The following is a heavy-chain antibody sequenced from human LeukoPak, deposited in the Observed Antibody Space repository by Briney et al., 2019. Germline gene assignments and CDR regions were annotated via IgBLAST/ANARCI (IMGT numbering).Heavy chain of an antibody. D-gene: IGHD3-3*01. CDR2: INPNSADT. Sequence: VSHMHSPPTPTPNHIYTLHHAPAQQPQAMTWINPNSADTNYAQKFQGRVTMTRDTSISTAYMELSRLRSDDTAVYYCARLSITIFGVVIGDNYYMDVWGKGTTVTVSS. V-gene: IGHV1-2*02. J-gene: IGHJ6*03. CDR3: ARLSITIFGVVIGDNYYMDV. CDR1: PPTPTPNH.